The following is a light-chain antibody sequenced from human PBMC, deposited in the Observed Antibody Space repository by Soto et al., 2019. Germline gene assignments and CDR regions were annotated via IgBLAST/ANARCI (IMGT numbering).Light chain of an antibody. CDR2: AAS. J-gene: IGKJ1*01. V-gene: IGKV1-6*01. CDR3: LQDYNYPRT. CDR1: QGIRND. Sequence: AIQMTQSPSSLSASVGDRVTITCRASQGIRNDLGWYQDKPGKAPKLLIYAASSLQPGVPSRFSGSGSSTDFTLTITSLQPEDFATYYCLQDYNYPRTFGQGTKVEVK.